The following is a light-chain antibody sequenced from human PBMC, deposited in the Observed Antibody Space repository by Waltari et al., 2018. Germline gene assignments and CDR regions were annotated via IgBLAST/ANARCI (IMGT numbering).Light chain of an antibody. CDR2: WAS. CDR3: QQYYSTSYT. V-gene: IGKV4-1*01. Sequence: DIVMTQSPDSLAVSLGGRATINCTTSQSLLYSSNNENYLAWYQQKPGQPPRLLIYWASSRESGVPDRFSGSGSGSDFTLTISSLQADDVAVYYCQQYYSTSYTFGQGTKLEIK. J-gene: IGKJ2*01. CDR1: QSLLYSSNNENY.